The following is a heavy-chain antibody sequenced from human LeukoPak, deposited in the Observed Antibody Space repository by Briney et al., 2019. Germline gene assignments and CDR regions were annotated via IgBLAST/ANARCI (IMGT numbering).Heavy chain of an antibody. CDR3: AIDRYSSGWYTFDY. Sequence: GGSLRLSCAASGFTFSNFGINWVRQAPGKGLEWVSSISSGSSYISYADSVKGRFTISRDNAKNSLDLQMNSLRAEDTAVYYCAIDRYSSGWYTFDYWGQGTLVTVSS. CDR2: ISSGSSYI. V-gene: IGHV3-21*01. D-gene: IGHD6-19*01. J-gene: IGHJ4*02. CDR1: GFTFSNFG.